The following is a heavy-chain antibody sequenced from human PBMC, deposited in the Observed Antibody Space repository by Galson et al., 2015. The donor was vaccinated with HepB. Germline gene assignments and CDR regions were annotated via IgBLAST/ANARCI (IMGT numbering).Heavy chain of an antibody. V-gene: IGHV1-69-2*01. CDR3: ARSRYCSGGSCYSARPDY. Sequence: VKVSCKVSGYTFTDYYMHWVQQAPGKGLEWMGLVDPEDGETIYAEKFQGRVTITADTSTDTAYMELSSLRSEDTAVYYCARSRYCSGGSCYSARPDYWGQGTLVTVSS. CDR2: VDPEDGET. CDR1: GYTFTDYY. D-gene: IGHD2-15*01. J-gene: IGHJ4*02.